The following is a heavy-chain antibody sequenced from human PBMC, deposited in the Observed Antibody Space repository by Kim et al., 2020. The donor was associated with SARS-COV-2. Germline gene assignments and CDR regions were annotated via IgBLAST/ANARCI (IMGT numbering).Heavy chain of an antibody. CDR2: INPSGGST. CDR1: GYTFTSYY. CDR3: ARSRVGATSGLDY. Sequence: ASVKVSCKASGYTFTSYYMHWVRQALGQGLEWMGIINPSGGSTSYAQKFQGRVTMSRDTSTSTVYMELSSLRSEDTAVYYCARSRVGATSGLDYWGQGTLVTVSS. D-gene: IGHD1-26*01. V-gene: IGHV1-46*01. J-gene: IGHJ4*02.